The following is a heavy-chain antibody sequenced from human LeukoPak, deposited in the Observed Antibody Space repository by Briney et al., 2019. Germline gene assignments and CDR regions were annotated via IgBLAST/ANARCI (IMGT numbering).Heavy chain of an antibody. V-gene: IGHV3-23*01. J-gene: IGHJ4*02. D-gene: IGHD5-18*01. CDR3: ARREYSHGYDY. CDR2: ISGGGGTT. CDR1: GFTFSSYA. Sequence: GGSLRLSCAASGFTFSSYAMSWVRQAPGKGLEWVSSISGGGGTTYYADSVKGRLTISRDNSKNTLYLQMNSLRAEDTAVYYCARREYSHGYDYWGQGTLVTVSS.